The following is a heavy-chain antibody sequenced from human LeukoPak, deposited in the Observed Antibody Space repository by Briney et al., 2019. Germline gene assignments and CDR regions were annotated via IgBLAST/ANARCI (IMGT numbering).Heavy chain of an antibody. CDR2: INSDGGST. D-gene: IGHD5-24*01. CDR3: ARRIQGMAPYYFDY. V-gene: IGHV3-74*01. Sequence: PGGSLRLSCAASGFTFSSYSMNWVRQAPGKGLVWVSRINSDGGSTSYADSVKGRFTISRDNAKNTLDLQMNSLRAEDTAVYYCARRIQGMAPYYFDYWGQGTLVTVSS. J-gene: IGHJ4*02. CDR1: GFTFSSYS.